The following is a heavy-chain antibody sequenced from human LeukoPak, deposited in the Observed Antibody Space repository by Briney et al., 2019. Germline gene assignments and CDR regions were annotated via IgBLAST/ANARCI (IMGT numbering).Heavy chain of an antibody. Sequence: SETLSLTCIVSGGSISSSGYYWSWIRQPPGKGLEWIGYIYYSGSTNYNPSLKSRVTISVDTSKNQFSLKLNSVTAADTAVYFCARTTEGGYTYDYFYYYYMDVWGKGTTVTISS. CDR1: GGSISSSGYY. D-gene: IGHD5-18*01. V-gene: IGHV4-61*08. J-gene: IGHJ6*03. CDR3: ARTTEGGYTYDYFYYYYMDV. CDR2: IYYSGST.